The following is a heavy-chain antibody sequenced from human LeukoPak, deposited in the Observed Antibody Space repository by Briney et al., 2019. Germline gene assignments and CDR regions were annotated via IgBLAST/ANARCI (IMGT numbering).Heavy chain of an antibody. CDR3: ARLGDRNSGYSYGYPVGY. CDR1: GGSISSSSYY. CDR2: IYYSGST. Sequence: SETLSLTCTVSGGSISSSSYYWGWIRQPPGKGLEWIGSIYYSGSTYYNPSLKSRVTISVDTSKNQFSLKLSSVAAADTAVYYCARLGDRNSGYSYGYPVGYWGQGTLVTVSS. V-gene: IGHV4-39*01. D-gene: IGHD5-18*01. J-gene: IGHJ4*02.